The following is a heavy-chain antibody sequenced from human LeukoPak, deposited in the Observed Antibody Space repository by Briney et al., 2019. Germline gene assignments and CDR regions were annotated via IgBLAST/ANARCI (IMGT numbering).Heavy chain of an antibody. J-gene: IGHJ4*02. Sequence: ASVKVSCKASGYTFTSYYMHWVRQAPGQGLEWMGIINPSGGSTSYAQKFQGRVTMTRDMSTRTVYMELSSLRSEDTAVYYCAREGGYPGAISGSYGVGYWGQGTLVTVSS. CDR2: INPSGGST. D-gene: IGHD3-10*01. V-gene: IGHV1-46*01. CDR3: AREGGYPGAISGSYGVGY. CDR1: GYTFTSYY.